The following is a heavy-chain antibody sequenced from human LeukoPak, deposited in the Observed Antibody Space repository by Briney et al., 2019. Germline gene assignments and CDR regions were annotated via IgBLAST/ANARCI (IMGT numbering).Heavy chain of an antibody. J-gene: IGHJ3*02. Sequence: ASVKVPCKVSGYTLTELSMHWVRQAPGKGLEWMGGFDPEDGETIYAQKFQGRVTMTEDTSTDTAYMELSSLRSEDTAVYYCATVGAIPDAFDIWGQGTMVTVSS. CDR3: ATVGAIPDAFDI. D-gene: IGHD1-26*01. CDR2: FDPEDGET. CDR1: GYTLTELS. V-gene: IGHV1-24*01.